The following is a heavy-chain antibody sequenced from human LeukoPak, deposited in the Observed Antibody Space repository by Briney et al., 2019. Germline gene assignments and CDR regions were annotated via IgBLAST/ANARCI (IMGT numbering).Heavy chain of an antibody. D-gene: IGHD2-2*01. CDR2: VNARGDT. V-gene: IGHV4-34*01. CDR3: ARGQVPAARGYSWFDP. J-gene: IGHJ5*02. Sequence: SETLSLTCAVYGWSFNYYYWNWIRQPPAMGLEWIGEVNARGDTNYNPSLKSRVTISVDTSKNQFSLRLTSMIAADTAVYYCARGQVPAARGYSWFDPWGQGTLVTVSS. CDR1: GWSFNYYY.